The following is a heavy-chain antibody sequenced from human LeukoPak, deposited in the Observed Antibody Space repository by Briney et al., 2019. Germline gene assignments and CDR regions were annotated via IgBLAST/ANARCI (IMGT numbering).Heavy chain of an antibody. J-gene: IGHJ4*02. V-gene: IGHV3-30*02. CDR2: IRYDGSNK. CDR1: GFTFNNYG. CDR3: AKDLVDYYDSSGSIDY. Sequence: PGGSLRLSCAASGFTFNNYGMHWVRQAPGKGLEWVAFIRYDGSNKYYADSVKGRFAISRDNSKNTLSLQMNSLRAEDTAVFYCAKDLVDYYDSSGSIDYWGQGTLVTVSS. D-gene: IGHD3-22*01.